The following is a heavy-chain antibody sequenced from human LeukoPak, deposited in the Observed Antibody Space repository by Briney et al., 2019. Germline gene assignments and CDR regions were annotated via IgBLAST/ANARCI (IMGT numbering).Heavy chain of an antibody. CDR2: IKIKAHGYGT. V-gene: IGHV3-72*01. J-gene: IGHJ4*02. CDR1: GFTFGSYE. D-gene: IGHD1-26*01. Sequence: GGSLRLSCAASGFTFGSYEMNWVRQAPGKGLEWVARIKIKAHGYGTEYATSVEGRFLISRDDSKNSLSLQMNRLKSEDTAVYYCTDIGAGGDYWGQGTLVTVSS. CDR3: TDIGAGGDY.